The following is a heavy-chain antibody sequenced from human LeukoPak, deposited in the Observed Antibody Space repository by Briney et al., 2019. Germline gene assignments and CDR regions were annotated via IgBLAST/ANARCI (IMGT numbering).Heavy chain of an antibody. CDR3: AREEHGGYHDY. V-gene: IGHV1-46*01. Sequence: ASVKVSCKASGYTFTNYYIHWLRQAPGQGLEWMGMINPSGGSTNYAQKFQGRVTMTRDTSTSTVYMELSSLGSEDTAVYYCAREEHGGYHDYWGQGTLVIVSS. CDR2: INPSGGST. J-gene: IGHJ4*02. CDR1: GYTFTNYY. D-gene: IGHD4-23*01.